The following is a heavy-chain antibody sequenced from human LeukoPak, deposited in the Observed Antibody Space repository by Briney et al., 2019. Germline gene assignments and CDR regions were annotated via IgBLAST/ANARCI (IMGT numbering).Heavy chain of an antibody. CDR3: ASKGVGGSYASYYYYMDV. J-gene: IGHJ6*03. CDR2: IIPIFGTA. Sequence: SVRVSCKASGGIFSSYAISWVRQAPGQGREWMGGIIPIFGTANYAQKFQGRVTITTDESTSTAYMELSSLRSEDTAVYYCASKGVGGSYASYYYYMDVWGKGTTVTVSS. V-gene: IGHV1-69*05. CDR1: GGIFSSYA. D-gene: IGHD1-26*01.